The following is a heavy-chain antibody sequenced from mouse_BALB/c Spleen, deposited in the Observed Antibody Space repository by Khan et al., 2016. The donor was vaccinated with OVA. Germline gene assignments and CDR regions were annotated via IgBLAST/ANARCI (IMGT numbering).Heavy chain of an antibody. CDR1: GYSITSHYA. Sequence: EVQLQESGPGLVKPSQSLSLTCTVTGYSITSHYAWNWIRQFPGNKLEWMGYVSDSGSTNYNPSLKSRISITRDTSKNPFFLQLNSVTTEDTATYYCARGNYYGYAMAYWGQGTSVTVSS. CDR2: VSDSGST. CDR3: ARGNYYGYAMAY. V-gene: IGHV3-2*02. J-gene: IGHJ4*01. D-gene: IGHD1-1*01.